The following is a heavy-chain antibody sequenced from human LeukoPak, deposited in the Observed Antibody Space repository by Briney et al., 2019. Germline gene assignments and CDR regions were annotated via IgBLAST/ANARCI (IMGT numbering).Heavy chain of an antibody. Sequence: PGGSLRLSCAASGFTFSSYSMNWVRQAPGKGLEWVSSISSSSSYIYYADSVKGRFTISSDNAKNSLYLQMNSLRAEDTAVYYCARDGVWFRELPFDYWGQGTLVTVSS. J-gene: IGHJ4*02. CDR1: GFTFSSYS. V-gene: IGHV3-21*01. CDR2: ISSSSSYI. CDR3: ARDGVWFRELPFDY. D-gene: IGHD3-10*01.